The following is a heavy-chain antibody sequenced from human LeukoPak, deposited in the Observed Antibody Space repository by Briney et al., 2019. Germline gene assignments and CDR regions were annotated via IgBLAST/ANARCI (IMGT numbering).Heavy chain of an antibody. V-gene: IGHV3-7*01. J-gene: IGHJ5*02. CDR3: ASAGYYPNWFDP. Sequence: GGSLRLSCAASGFTCSSYWMSWVRQAPGKGLEWVANIKQDGSEKYYVDSVKGRFTISRDNAKNSLYLQMNSLRAEDTAVYYCASAGYYPNWFDPWGQGTLVTVSS. D-gene: IGHD3-22*01. CDR2: IKQDGSEK. CDR1: GFTCSSYW.